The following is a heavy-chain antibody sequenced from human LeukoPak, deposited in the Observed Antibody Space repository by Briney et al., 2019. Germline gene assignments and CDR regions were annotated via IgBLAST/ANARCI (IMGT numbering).Heavy chain of an antibody. V-gene: IGHV4-59*01. Sequence: EPSETLSLTCTVSGGSISSYYWSWIRQPPGKGLEWIGYIYYSGSTNYNPSLKSRVAISVDTSKNQFSLKLSSVTAADTAVYYCARDRRGWGDRVYFDYWGQGTLVTVSS. J-gene: IGHJ4*02. CDR1: GGSISSYY. CDR3: ARDRRGWGDRVYFDY. D-gene: IGHD3-10*01. CDR2: IYYSGST.